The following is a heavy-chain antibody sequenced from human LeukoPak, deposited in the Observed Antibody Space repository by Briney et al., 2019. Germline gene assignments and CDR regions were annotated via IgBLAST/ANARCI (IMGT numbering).Heavy chain of an antibody. D-gene: IGHD6-13*01. Sequence: PSETLSLTCSVSGYSISSGYYWGWIRQPPGKGLEWIGSIYHSGNAYYNPSLKSRVTISVDTSKNQFSLKLTSVTAADTAFYYCARHLATYSSSWDCWGQGTLVTVSS. CDR1: GYSISSGYY. CDR3: ARHLATYSSSWDC. CDR2: IYHSGNA. V-gene: IGHV4-38-2*01. J-gene: IGHJ4*02.